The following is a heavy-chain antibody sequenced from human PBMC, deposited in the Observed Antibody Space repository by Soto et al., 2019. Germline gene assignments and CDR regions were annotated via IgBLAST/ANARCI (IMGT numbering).Heavy chain of an antibody. CDR1: GFTFSSYA. V-gene: IGHV3-21*01. Sequence: GGSLRLSCAASGFTFSSYAMHWVRQAPGKGLEWVSSISSSSSYIYYADSVKGRFTISRDNAKNSLYLQMNSLRAEDTAVYYCARDLVVPAARNWFDPWGQGTLVTVSS. CDR2: ISSSSSYI. J-gene: IGHJ5*02. CDR3: ARDLVVPAARNWFDP. D-gene: IGHD2-2*01.